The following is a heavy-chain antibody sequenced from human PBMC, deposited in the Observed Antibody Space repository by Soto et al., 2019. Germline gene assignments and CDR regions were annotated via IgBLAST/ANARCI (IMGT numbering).Heavy chain of an antibody. CDR2: IYSSGST. CDR3: TILAAAVGTGFDP. V-gene: IGHV4-61*01. D-gene: IGHD6-13*01. CDR1: GASVTSGLYY. J-gene: IGHJ5*01. Sequence: PSETLSLTCTVSGASVTSGLYYWNWIRQTPGKRLEWIGYIYSSGSTNYNPSLESRVTMSLDSSRNQFSLKMTSVTAADTAIYYCTILAAAVGTGFDPWGQGVPVTVS.